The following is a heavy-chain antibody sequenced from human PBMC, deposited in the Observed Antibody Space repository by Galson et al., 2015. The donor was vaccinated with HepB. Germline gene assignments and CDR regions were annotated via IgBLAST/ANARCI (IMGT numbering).Heavy chain of an antibody. CDR1: GGSISSSSYF. Sequence: SETLSLTCTVSGGSISSSSYFWGWIRQPPGKGLEWIGSIYSSGSTYYNPSLKSRVTIPVDTSKNQFSLKLSSVTAADTAVYYCARHAGANNYLVPFDYWGQGTLVTVSS. D-gene: IGHD2/OR15-2a*01. V-gene: IGHV4-39*01. J-gene: IGHJ4*02. CDR2: IYSSGST. CDR3: ARHAGANNYLVPFDY.